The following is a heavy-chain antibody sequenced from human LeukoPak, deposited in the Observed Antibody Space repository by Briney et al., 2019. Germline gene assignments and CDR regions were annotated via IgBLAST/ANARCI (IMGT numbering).Heavy chain of an antibody. CDR1: GFTFSSYG. V-gene: IGHV3-30*02. J-gene: IGHJ6*03. Sequence: PGGSLRLSCAASGFTFSSYGMHWVRQAPGKGLEWLAFIRYDGSNKYYADSVKGRFTISRDNSKNTLYLQMNSLRAEDTAVYYCAKKGFTTPLYYYMDVWGKRTTVTVSS. D-gene: IGHD3-3*01. CDR2: IRYDGSNK. CDR3: AKKGFTTPLYYYMDV.